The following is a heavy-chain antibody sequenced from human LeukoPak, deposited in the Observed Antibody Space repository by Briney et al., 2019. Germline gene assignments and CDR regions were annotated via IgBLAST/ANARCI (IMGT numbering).Heavy chain of an antibody. V-gene: IGHV4-59*01. Sequence: SETLSLTCTVSGGSISSYYWSWIRQPPGKGLEWIGYIYYSGSTNYNPSLKSRVTISVDTSKNQFSLKLSSVTAADTAVYYCAREIYDSTHFDYWGQGTLVTVSS. CDR1: GGSISSYY. CDR3: AREIYDSTHFDY. D-gene: IGHD3-22*01. J-gene: IGHJ4*02. CDR2: IYYSGST.